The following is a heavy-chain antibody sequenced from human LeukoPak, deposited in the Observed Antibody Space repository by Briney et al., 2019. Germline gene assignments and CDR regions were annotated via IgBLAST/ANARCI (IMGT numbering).Heavy chain of an antibody. V-gene: IGHV3-21*01. CDR2: ISSSSSYI. CDR3: ARDLSYYDSSGSIYFDY. D-gene: IGHD3-22*01. Sequence: PGGSLRLSCAASGFTFSSSAMNWVRQAQGKGLEWVSSISSSSSYIYYADSVKGRFTISRDNAKNSLYLQMNSLRAEDTAVYYCARDLSYYDSSGSIYFDYWGQGTLVTVSS. CDR1: GFTFSSSA. J-gene: IGHJ4*02.